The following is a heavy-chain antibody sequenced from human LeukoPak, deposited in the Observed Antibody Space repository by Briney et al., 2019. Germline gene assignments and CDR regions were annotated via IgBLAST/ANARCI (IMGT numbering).Heavy chain of an antibody. CDR3: AKDDYDFWSGSPDY. V-gene: IGHV3-23*01. D-gene: IGHD3-3*01. Sequence: GGSLRLSCAASGFTFSSYAMSWVRQAPGKGLEWVSAISGSGGSTYYADSLKGRFTISRDNSKNTLYLQMNSLRAEDTAVYYCAKDDYDFWSGSPDYWGQGTLVTVSS. CDR2: ISGSGGST. CDR1: GFTFSSYA. J-gene: IGHJ4*02.